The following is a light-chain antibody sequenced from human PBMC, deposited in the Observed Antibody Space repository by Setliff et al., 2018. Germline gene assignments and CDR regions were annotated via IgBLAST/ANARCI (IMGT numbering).Light chain of an antibody. CDR3: TAYTSGTTYV. V-gene: IGLV2-14*03. Sequence: QSALSQPASVSGSPGQLITISCSGTSSDVGSYDLVSWYQQHPGKAPKLIIYGVSNRPSGVSSRFSGSKSGNTASLTISGLQTEDEADYYCTAYTSGTTYVFGTGTKVTVL. CDR1: SSDVGSYDL. CDR2: GVS. J-gene: IGLJ1*01.